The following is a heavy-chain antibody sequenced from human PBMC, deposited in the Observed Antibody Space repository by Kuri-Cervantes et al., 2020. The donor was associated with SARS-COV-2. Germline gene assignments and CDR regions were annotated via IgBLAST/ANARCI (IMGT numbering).Heavy chain of an antibody. CDR1: GFTFSNAW. J-gene: IGHJ4*02. CDR3: ARDCKDSSSSSTFDY. Sequence: GESLKISCAASGFTFSNAWMSWVRQAPGKGLEWVGRIKSKTDGGTTDYAAPVKGRFTISRDDSKNTLYLQMNSLKTEDTAVYYCARDCKDSSSSSTFDYWGQGTLVTVSS. D-gene: IGHD6-6*01. V-gene: IGHV3-15*01. CDR2: IKSKTDGGTT.